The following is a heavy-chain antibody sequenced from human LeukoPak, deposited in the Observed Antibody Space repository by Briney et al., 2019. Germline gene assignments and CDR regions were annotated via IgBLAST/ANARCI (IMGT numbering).Heavy chain of an antibody. J-gene: IGHJ5*02. V-gene: IGHV4-39*07. CDR3: AREKRTMVRGVAYGWFDP. D-gene: IGHD3-10*01. CDR1: AGSISSSGYS. Sequence: PSETLSLTCTVSAGSISSSGYSWGWIRQPPGKGLEWIGSIYYSGSTYYNPSLKSRVTISVDTSKNQFSLKLSSVTAADTAVYYCAREKRTMVRGVAYGWFDPWGQGTLVTVSS. CDR2: IYYSGST.